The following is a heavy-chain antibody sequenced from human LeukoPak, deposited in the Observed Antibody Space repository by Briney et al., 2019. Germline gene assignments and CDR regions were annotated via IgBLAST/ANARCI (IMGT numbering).Heavy chain of an antibody. V-gene: IGHV4-39*01. CDR1: GGSISSYY. Sequence: SETLSLTCTVSGGSISSYYWGWIRQPPGKGLEWIGSIYYSGSTYYNPSLKSRVTISVDTSKNQFSLKLSSVTAADTAVYYCANQDDPIVSEWGQGTLVTVSS. D-gene: IGHD3-9*01. J-gene: IGHJ4*02. CDR3: ANQDDPIVSE. CDR2: IYYSGST.